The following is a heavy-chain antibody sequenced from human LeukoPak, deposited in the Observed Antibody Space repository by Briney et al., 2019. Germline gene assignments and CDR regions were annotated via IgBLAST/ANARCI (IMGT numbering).Heavy chain of an antibody. V-gene: IGHV2-5*02. CDR1: GFSLSTRGVA. J-gene: IGHJ4*02. Sequence: KASAPTLVKPTQTLTLTCTFSGFSLSTRGVAVGWIRQPPGKALECLALIYWDDDKRYRPSLKSRLTITKDTSKNQVVLTMTNMDPVDTATYYCAHNRAALGLFDYWGQGTLVTVSS. D-gene: IGHD3-16*01. CDR3: AHNRAALGLFDY. CDR2: IYWDDDK.